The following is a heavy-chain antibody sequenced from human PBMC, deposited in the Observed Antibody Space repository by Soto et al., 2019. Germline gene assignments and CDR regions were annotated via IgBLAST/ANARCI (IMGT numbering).Heavy chain of an antibody. J-gene: IGHJ3*02. CDR2: IYYSGST. V-gene: IGHV4-59*08. CDR1: GDSISNYY. Sequence: QVQLQESGPGLVKPSETLSLTCTVSGDSISNYYWSWIRQPPGKGLEWIGYIYYSGSTNYHPSLTSRVTISVDTSKNQFPLNLSSVTAADTAVYYCARHLWVGSSWYLGAFDIWGQGTMVTVSS. D-gene: IGHD6-13*01. CDR3: ARHLWVGSSWYLGAFDI.